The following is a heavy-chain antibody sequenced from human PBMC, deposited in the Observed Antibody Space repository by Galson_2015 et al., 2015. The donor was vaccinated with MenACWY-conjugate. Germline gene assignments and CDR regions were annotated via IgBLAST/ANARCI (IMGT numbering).Heavy chain of an antibody. CDR3: ATGSDSRKVGY. CDR2: IYYSGSA. CDR1: GGSISGYY. D-gene: IGHD3-22*01. J-gene: IGHJ4*02. Sequence: SETLSLTCTVSGGSISGYYWSWFRQPPGKELEYIGHIYYSGSANYNPSLKSRVTTSVDTSENQFSLKLSSVTAADTAMYYCATGSDSRKVGYWAQGTLVTVSS. V-gene: IGHV4-59*01.